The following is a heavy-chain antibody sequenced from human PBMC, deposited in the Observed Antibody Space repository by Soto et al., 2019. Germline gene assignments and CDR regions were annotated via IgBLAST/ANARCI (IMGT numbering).Heavy chain of an antibody. V-gene: IGHV1-69*01. D-gene: IGHD6-19*01. CDR1: GGTRNKHA. J-gene: IGHJ3*01. CDR3: ARGGTSGWLKGAYDV. Sequence: QVQLVQSGAEVKKPGSSVKVSCKASGGTRNKHAITWVRRAPGQGLEWLGGIIPMFGIPNYPQKFQGRVIITADDSTNTSHMELSSLASYYTAGYFCARGGTSGWLKGAYDVWGQGTMVTVSS. CDR2: IIPMFGIP.